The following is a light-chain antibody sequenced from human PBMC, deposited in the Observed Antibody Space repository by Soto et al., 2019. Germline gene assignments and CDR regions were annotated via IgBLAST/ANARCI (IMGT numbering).Light chain of an antibody. CDR3: QTWGTGFWV. V-gene: IGLV4-69*01. CDR1: SGHSSYA. CDR2: LSSDGSH. Sequence: QLVLTQSPSASASLGASVKLTCTLSSGHSSYAIAWHQQQPEKGPRYLMKLSSDGSHSKGDGIPDRFSGSSSGAERYLTISSLQSEDEADYYCQTWGTGFWVFGGGTKLTVL. J-gene: IGLJ3*02.